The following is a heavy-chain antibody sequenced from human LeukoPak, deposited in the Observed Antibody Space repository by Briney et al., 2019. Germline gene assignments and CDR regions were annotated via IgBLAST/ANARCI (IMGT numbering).Heavy chain of an antibody. D-gene: IGHD3-16*01. CDR2: IRYDGSDK. J-gene: IGHJ5*02. CDR3: AKPMGFGGPLGRWFDP. Sequence: GGSLRLSCSASGFTFSSYGMHWVRQAPGKGLVWVAFIRYDGSDKYYAESVKGRFTISRDNSKNTLYLQMNSLRTEDTAVYYCAKPMGFGGPLGRWFDPWGQGTLVTVSS. V-gene: IGHV3-30*02. CDR1: GFTFSSYG.